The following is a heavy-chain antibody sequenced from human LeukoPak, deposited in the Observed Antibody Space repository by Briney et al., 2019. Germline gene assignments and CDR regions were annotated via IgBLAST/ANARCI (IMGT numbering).Heavy chain of an antibody. J-gene: IGHJ5*02. CDR3: AKDQEYCGGNCAPNWFDP. Sequence: PGGSLRLSCAASGFTFSSYAMSWVRQAPGKGLEWVSAISGSGGSTYYADSVKGRFTISRDNSKNTLYLQMNSLRAEDTAVYYCAKDQEYCGGNCAPNWFDPWGQGTLVTVSS. CDR2: ISGSGGST. V-gene: IGHV3-23*01. CDR1: GFTFSSYA. D-gene: IGHD2-21*02.